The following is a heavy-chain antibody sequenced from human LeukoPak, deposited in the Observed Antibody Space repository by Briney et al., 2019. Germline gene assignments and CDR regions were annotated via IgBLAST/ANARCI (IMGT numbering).Heavy chain of an antibody. J-gene: IGHJ4*02. CDR1: GFTFSSSW. CDR3: ARGTFQIKY. D-gene: IGHD1-1*01. Sequence: GGSLRLSCVASGFTFSSSWMSWVRRAPGKGLEWVANIKQDGTEEYYVDSVRGRFSISKDNAKNSLYLQMNSLRAEDTAVYYCARGTFQIKYWGQGTLVTVSS. V-gene: IGHV3-7*01. CDR2: IKQDGTEE.